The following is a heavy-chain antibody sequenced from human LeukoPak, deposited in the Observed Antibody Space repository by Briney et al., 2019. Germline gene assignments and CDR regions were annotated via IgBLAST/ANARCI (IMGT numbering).Heavy chain of an antibody. CDR1: GFTLDDYP. CDR2: ISWKNGSV. CDR3: AKEIRPAGIYGGWDYFDY. J-gene: IGHJ4*02. D-gene: IGHD2-2*02. Sequence: GRCLRLSCAASGFTLDDYPMHGVRQAPGKGLEWVSGISWKNGSVGHADSVKGRFSISRDNAKNSVYLQMNSLRAEGTALCYCAKEIRPAGIYGGWDYFDYWGEGALVTVSS. V-gene: IGHV3-9*01.